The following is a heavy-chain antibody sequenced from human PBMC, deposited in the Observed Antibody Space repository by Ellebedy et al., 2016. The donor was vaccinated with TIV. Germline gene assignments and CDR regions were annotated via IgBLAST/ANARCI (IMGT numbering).Heavy chain of an antibody. J-gene: IGHJ4*02. CDR1: GFVFTDYE. V-gene: IGHV3-7*01. CDR3: ARDVFADRGHFDF. Sequence: GGSLRLSXAASGFVFTDYEWGWVRQAPGKGLEWVANINRDGNEKYYADSVKGRFTISRDNAKNSLYLQMNSLRAEDSAVYYCARDVFADRGHFDFWGQGTLITVSS. CDR2: INRDGNEK. D-gene: IGHD2-15*01.